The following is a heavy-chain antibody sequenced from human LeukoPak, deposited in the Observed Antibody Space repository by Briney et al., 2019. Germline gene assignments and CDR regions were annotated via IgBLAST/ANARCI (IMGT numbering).Heavy chain of an antibody. J-gene: IGHJ4*02. CDR1: GYTFTGYY. CDR3: AKGGYCSGGSCYSTLILY. V-gene: IGHV1-46*01. CDR2: INPSGGST. Sequence: ASVKVSYKASGYTFTGYYMHWVRQAPGQGLEWMGIINPSGGSTSYAQKFQGRVTMTRDMSTSTVYMELSSLRSEDTAVYYCAKGGYCSGGSCYSTLILYWGQGTLVTVSS. D-gene: IGHD2-15*01.